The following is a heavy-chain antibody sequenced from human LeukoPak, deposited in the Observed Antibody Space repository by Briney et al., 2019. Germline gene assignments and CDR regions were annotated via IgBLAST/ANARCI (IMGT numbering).Heavy chain of an antibody. CDR1: GGSISGYH. CDR3: ARKTYCSGGRCYGENWFDP. Sequence: PSETLSLTCTVTGGSISGYHWNWIRLSPGKGLEWIANIFYTGNADYNPSLESRVTIPVDTSKNEIYLTLSSVTAADTAIYYCARKTYCSGGRCYGENWFDPWGQGTLVTVSS. V-gene: IGHV4-59*08. D-gene: IGHD2-15*01. J-gene: IGHJ5*02. CDR2: IFYTGNA.